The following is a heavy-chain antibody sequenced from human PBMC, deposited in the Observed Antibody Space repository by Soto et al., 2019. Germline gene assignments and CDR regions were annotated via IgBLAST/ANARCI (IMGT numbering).Heavy chain of an antibody. D-gene: IGHD4-17*01. J-gene: IGHJ6*02. CDR1: GFNFNDYG. Sequence: GGSLRLSCAASGFNFNDYGMHWVRQAPGKGLEWVSSISWNSVSIGYADSVRGRFTISRDNAKNSLYLQMNSLRAEDTALYYCAKDMENGDNPDYYYGMDVWGQGTTVTVSS. CDR3: AKDMENGDNPDYYYGMDV. V-gene: IGHV3-9*01. CDR2: ISWNSVSI.